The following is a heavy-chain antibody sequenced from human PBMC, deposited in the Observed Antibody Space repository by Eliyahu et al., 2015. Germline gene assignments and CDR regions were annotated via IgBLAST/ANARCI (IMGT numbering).Heavy chain of an antibody. J-gene: IGHJ4*02. CDR1: GFPFSNYW. V-gene: IGHV3-74*01. CDR3: VRGDGYNKPFDY. Sequence: EVQLVESGGGLVQPGGSLRLSCAASGFPFSNYWMHWVRQAPGKGLVWVSRINSDGSTTSYEDSVKGRFTISRDNAKNTLYLQMNSLRAEDTAVYYCVRGDGYNKPFDYWGQGTLATVSS. D-gene: IGHD5-24*01. CDR2: INSDGSTT.